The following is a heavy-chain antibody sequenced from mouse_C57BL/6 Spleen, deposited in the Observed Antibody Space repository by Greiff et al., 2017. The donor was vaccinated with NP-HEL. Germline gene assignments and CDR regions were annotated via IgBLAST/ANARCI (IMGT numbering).Heavy chain of an antibody. CDR3: TVDGTY. V-gene: IGHV6-3*01. CDR2: IRLKSDNYAT. CDR1: GFTFSNYW. D-gene: IGHD2-3*01. Sequence: DVMLVESGGGLVQPGGSMKLSCVASGFTFSNYWMNWVRQSPEKGLEWVAQIRLKSDNYATHYAESVKGRFTISRDDSKSSVYLQTNNLRAEDTGIYYCTVDGTYWGQGTLVTVSA. J-gene: IGHJ3*01.